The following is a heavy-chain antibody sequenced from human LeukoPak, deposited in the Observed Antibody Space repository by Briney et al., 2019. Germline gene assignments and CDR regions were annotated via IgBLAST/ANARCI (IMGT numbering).Heavy chain of an antibody. D-gene: IGHD3-22*01. J-gene: IGHJ4*02. CDR2: ISASGAST. CDR3: TKDDGYYDSSGSFLFDS. CDR1: GFTFSNAW. Sequence: GGSLRLSCAASGFTFSNAWMSWVRQAPGKGLEWVSTISASGASTGYADSVKGRFTISRDNSKNTLYLQMNSLRAEDTAVYYCTKDDGYYDSSGSFLFDSWGQGTLVTVSS. V-gene: IGHV3-23*01.